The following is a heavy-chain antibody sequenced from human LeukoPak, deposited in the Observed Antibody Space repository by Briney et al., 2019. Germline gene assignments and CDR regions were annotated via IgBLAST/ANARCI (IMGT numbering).Heavy chain of an antibody. D-gene: IGHD2-21*02. CDR1: GYSIRSGDY. CDR3: ARNRSVTATPGFDH. Sequence: KASETLSLTCAVSGYSIRSGDYWGWIRQSPGKGLEWIGSIHHSGSTHYNPSLKSRVTISVDTSKSQFSLMLSSVTAADTAVYYCARNRSVTATPGFDHWGQGTLVTVSS. V-gene: IGHV4-38-2*01. CDR2: IHHSGST. J-gene: IGHJ4*02.